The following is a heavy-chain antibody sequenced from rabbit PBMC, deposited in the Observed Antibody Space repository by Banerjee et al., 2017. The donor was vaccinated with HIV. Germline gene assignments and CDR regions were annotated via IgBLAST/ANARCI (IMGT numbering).Heavy chain of an antibody. CDR3: ARDLTGVIGWNFNL. Sequence: QEYLEESGGDLVKPEGSLTLTCKASGFSFSSGYDMSWVRQAPGKGLEWIGCINGGSSGDTYYASWAKGRFTISKTSSTTVTLQMTSLTAADTATYFCARDLTGVIGWNFNLWGPGTLVTVS. V-gene: IGHV1S45*01. CDR1: GFSFSSGYD. CDR2: INGGSSGDT. J-gene: IGHJ4*01. D-gene: IGHD1-1*01.